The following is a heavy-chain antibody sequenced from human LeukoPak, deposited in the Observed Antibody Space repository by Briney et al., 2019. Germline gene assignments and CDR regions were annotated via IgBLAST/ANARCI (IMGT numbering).Heavy chain of an antibody. CDR3: ARDRVGSSPQSYYYYYMDV. J-gene: IGHJ6*03. CDR2: TYYSGST. V-gene: IGHV4-59*01. D-gene: IGHD6-6*01. Sequence: SSETLSLTCTVSGGSISSYYWSWIRQPPGKGLEWIGYTYYSGSTNYNPSLKSRVTISVDTSKNQFSLKLSSVTAADTAVYYCARDRVGSSPQSYYYYYMDVWGKGTTVTVSS. CDR1: GGSISSYY.